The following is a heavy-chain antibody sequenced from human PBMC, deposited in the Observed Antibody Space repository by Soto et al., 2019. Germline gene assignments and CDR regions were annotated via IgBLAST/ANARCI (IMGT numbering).Heavy chain of an antibody. V-gene: IGHV5-51*01. CDR3: ARRTIYGDYTIDL. Sequence: LGESLKISCKGSGYSFTSHWIGWVRQMPGKGLEWMGIIYPGDSDTRYSPSFQGQVTFSADKSISTAYLQWGSLKASDTAMYYCARRTIYGDYTIDLWGQGTLVTVSS. J-gene: IGHJ5*02. CDR1: GYSFTSHW. CDR2: IYPGDSDT. D-gene: IGHD4-17*01.